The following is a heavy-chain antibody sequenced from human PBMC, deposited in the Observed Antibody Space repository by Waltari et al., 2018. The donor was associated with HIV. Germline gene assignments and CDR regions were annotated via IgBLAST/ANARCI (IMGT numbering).Heavy chain of an antibody. CDR2: INPNRGGT. CDR1: GYTFNGSF. CDR3: ARDFKVAVTIFGVVHNWFDP. Sequence: QVKLVQSGAEVRKTGASVKVSCKASGYTFNGSFLHWVRQAPGQGLEWMGWINPNRGGTNYAQKFQDRVTRTRYTSISTAYMELSRLRSDDTAVYYWARDFKVAVTIFGVVHNWFDPWGQGTLVTVSS. J-gene: IGHJ5*02. V-gene: IGHV1-2*02. D-gene: IGHD3-3*01.